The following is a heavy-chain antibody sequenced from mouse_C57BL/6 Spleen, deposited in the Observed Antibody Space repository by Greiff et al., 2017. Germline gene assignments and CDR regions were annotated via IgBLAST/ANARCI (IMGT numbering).Heavy chain of an antibody. CDR3: ARGSWDYFDY. CDR2: ISYDGSN. V-gene: IGHV3-6*01. D-gene: IGHD4-1*01. Sequence: ESGPGLVKPSQSLSLTCSVTGYSITSGYYWNWIRQFPGNKLEWMGYISYDGSNNYNPSLKNRISITRDTSKNQFFLKLNSVTTEDTATYYCARGSWDYFDYWGKGTTLTVSS. CDR1: GYSITSGYY. J-gene: IGHJ2*01.